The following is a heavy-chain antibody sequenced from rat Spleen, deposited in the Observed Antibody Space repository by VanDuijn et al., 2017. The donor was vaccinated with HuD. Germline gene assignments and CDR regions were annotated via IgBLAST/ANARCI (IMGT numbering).Heavy chain of an antibody. J-gene: IGHJ3*01. CDR1: GFTFSNYG. CDR2: ISVSGGSS. CDR3: ATAGTRVSRFAY. D-gene: IGHD1-4*01. V-gene: IGHV5-19*01. Sequence: EVQLMESGGGSVQPGRSLKLSCAASGFTFSNYGMHWIRQAPTKGLEWVASISVSGGSSHYRDSVKGRFTLSRDNAKSTLYLQMDGLRSEDTATYYCATAGTRVSRFAYWGQGTLVTVSS.